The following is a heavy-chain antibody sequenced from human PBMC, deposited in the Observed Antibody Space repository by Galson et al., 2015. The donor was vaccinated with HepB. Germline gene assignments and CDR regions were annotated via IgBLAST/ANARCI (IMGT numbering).Heavy chain of an antibody. CDR2: INSNSGVT. D-gene: IGHD4-17*01. V-gene: IGHV1-2*02. CDR1: GYTFSAYY. J-gene: IGHJ4*02. Sequence: SVKVSCKASGYTFSAYYLHWVRPAPGQGLEWMGWINSNSGVTNYAQKFQGSVTMTGDTPINTAYVELSRLKSDDTAVYYCASGSTVTTEIDHWGQGTLVTVSS. CDR3: ASGSTVTTEIDH.